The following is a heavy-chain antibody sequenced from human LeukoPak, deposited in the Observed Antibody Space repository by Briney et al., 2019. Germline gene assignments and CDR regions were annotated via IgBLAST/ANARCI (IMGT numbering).Heavy chain of an antibody. J-gene: IGHJ4*02. CDR1: GFTFSRYW. D-gene: IGHD6-13*01. CDR3: ARGLLAAAGIDY. CDR2: IKQDGSEK. V-gene: IGHV3-7*04. Sequence: GGSLRLSCAASGFTFSRYWMSWVRQAPGKGLEWVANIKQDGSEKNHVDSVKGRFTISRDNAKNSLYLQMNSLRAEDTAVYYCARGLLAAAGIDYWGQGALVTVSS.